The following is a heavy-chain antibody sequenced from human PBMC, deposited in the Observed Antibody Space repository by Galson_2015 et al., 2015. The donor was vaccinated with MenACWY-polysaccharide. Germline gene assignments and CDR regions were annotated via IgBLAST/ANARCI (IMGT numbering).Heavy chain of an antibody. V-gene: IGHV3-48*01. CDR3: AKPFYGGNSYGAFNI. CDR1: GFIFSDYS. D-gene: IGHD4-23*01. J-gene: IGHJ3*02. CDR2: ITNSSSPI. Sequence: SLRLSCAAPGFIFSDYSMNWVRQAPGKGLEWVSFITNSSSPIYYADSVRGRFTISRDNPKNTLYLQMNSLRAEDTAVYYCAKPFYGGNSYGAFNIWGQGTMVTVSS.